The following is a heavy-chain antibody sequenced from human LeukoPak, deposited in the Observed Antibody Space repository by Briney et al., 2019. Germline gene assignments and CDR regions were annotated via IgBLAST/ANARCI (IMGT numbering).Heavy chain of an antibody. Sequence: GGSLRLSCTASGFTFGDYAMSWVRQAPGKGLEWVGLIRSKAYGGTTEYAASVKGRFTISRDDSKSIAYLQMNSLKTEDTAVYYCTRASTHYYYYYYMDVWGKGTTVTISS. CDR3: TRASTHYYYYYYMDV. V-gene: IGHV3-49*04. J-gene: IGHJ6*03. CDR2: IRSKAYGGTT. CDR1: GFTFGDYA. D-gene: IGHD2-2*01.